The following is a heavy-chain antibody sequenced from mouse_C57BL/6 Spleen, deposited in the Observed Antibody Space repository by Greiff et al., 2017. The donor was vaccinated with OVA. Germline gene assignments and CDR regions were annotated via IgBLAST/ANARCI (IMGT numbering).Heavy chain of an antibody. J-gene: IGHJ4*01. CDR3: ARDYCGSSYVAMDY. CDR2: ISSGSSTI. V-gene: IGHV5-17*01. D-gene: IGHD1-1*01. Sequence: DVKLVESGGGLVKPGGSLKLSCAASGFTFSDYGMHWVRQAPEKGLEWVAYISSGSSTIYYADTVKGRFTISRDNAKNTLFLQMTSLRSEDTDMYYCARDYCGSSYVAMDYWGQGTSVTVS. CDR1: GFTFSDYG.